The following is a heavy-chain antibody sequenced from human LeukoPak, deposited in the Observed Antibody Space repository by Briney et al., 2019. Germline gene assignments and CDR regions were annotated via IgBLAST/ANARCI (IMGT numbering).Heavy chain of an antibody. D-gene: IGHD4-23*01. Sequence: PGRSLRLSCAASGFTFSSYGMHWVRQAPGKGLEWEAAIWYDGSNKYYADSVKGRFTISRDNSKNTLYLQMNSLRAEDTAVYYCARDGTDYGGNDYVYWGQGTLVTVSS. CDR2: IWYDGSNK. V-gene: IGHV3-33*01. J-gene: IGHJ4*02. CDR1: GFTFSSYG. CDR3: ARDGTDYGGNDYVY.